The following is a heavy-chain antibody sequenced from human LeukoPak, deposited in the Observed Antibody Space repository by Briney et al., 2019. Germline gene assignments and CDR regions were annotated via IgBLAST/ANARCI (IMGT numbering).Heavy chain of an antibody. CDR3: AREYYYSSGNYYNRIDY. J-gene: IGHJ4*02. D-gene: IGHD3-10*01. CDR2: IDPNSGGT. CDR1: GYTFTGYY. V-gene: IGHV1-2*02. Sequence: ASVKVSCKASGYTFTGYYMHWVRQAPGQGPEWMGWIDPNSGGTNYAQKFQGRVTMTRDTSISTAYMVLNRLRSDDTAVYSCAREYYYSSGNYYNRIDYWGQGTLVTVSS.